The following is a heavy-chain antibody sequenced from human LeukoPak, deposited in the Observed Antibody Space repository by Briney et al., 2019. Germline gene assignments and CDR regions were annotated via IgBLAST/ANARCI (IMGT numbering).Heavy chain of an antibody. V-gene: IGHV4-39*01. Sequence: PSETLSLTCTVSGGSISSYYWSWIRQPPGKGLEWIGSIYYSGSTYYNPSLKSRVTISVDTSKNQFSLKLSSVTAADTAVYYCASLMVRGVKSLWGQGTLVTVSS. CDR3: ASLMVRGVKSL. J-gene: IGHJ4*02. CDR2: IYYSGST. CDR1: GGSISSYY. D-gene: IGHD3-10*01.